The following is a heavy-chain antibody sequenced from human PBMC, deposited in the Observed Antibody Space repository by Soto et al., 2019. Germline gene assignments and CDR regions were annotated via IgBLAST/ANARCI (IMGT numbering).Heavy chain of an antibody. CDR1: GYTFTNYG. CDR2: ISADNGNT. J-gene: IGHJ4*02. V-gene: IGHV1-18*04. D-gene: IGHD1-26*01. Sequence: ASVKVSCKASGYTFTNYGISWVRQAPGRGLEWMGWISADNGNTEYAQKLQGRVTMTTDTSASTAYMELSSLRSEDTAVYYCARDVGGFDYWGQGTLVTVSS. CDR3: ARDVGGFDY.